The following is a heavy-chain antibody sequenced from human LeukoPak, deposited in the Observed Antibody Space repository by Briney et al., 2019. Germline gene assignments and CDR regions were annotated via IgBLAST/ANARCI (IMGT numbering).Heavy chain of an antibody. J-gene: IGHJ4*02. Sequence: ASVKVSCKASGYTFTTYFIHWVRQAPGQGLEWMGIINPSGGSTSYAQKFQGRITMTRDTSTSTVYMELSSPRSEDTAVYYCARVSQYYATGSPVGDYWGQGTLVTVSS. CDR3: ARVSQYYATGSPVGDY. CDR1: GYTFTTYF. D-gene: IGHD3-10*01. V-gene: IGHV1-46*01. CDR2: INPSGGST.